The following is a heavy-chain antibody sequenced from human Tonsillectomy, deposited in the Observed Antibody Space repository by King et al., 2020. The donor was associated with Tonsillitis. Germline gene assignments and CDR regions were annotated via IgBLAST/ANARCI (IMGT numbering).Heavy chain of an antibody. V-gene: IGHV1-2*02. Sequence: QLVQSGAEVKKPGASVKVSCKASGYTFTGYYMHWVRQAPGQGLEWMGWINPNIGGTNYAQKFQDRVTMTRDTSISTAYMELSRLRSDDTAVYYCARETGTGDLAFDIWGQGTTVTVSS. J-gene: IGHJ3*02. CDR3: ARETGTGDLAFDI. D-gene: IGHD1-1*01. CDR1: GYTFTGYY. CDR2: INPNIGGT.